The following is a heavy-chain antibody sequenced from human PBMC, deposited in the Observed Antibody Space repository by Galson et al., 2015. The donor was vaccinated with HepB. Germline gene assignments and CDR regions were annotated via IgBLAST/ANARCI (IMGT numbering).Heavy chain of an antibody. D-gene: IGHD3-10*01. Sequence: ETLSLTCAVSGDSISSDSWWSWVRQPPGEGLEWIGEAYHSGGTNYRPSLKSRVTISVDKSKNQFSLKLTSVTAADTAVYYCARAKEGRGYFDYWGQGALVTVSS. J-gene: IGHJ4*02. CDR2: AYHSGGT. V-gene: IGHV4-4*02. CDR1: GDSISSDSW. CDR3: ARAKEGRGYFDY.